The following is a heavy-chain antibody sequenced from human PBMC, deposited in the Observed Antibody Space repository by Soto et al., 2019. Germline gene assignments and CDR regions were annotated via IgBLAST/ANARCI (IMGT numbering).Heavy chain of an antibody. CDR2: IYYSGSI. CDR1: GGSIISSSDY. J-gene: IGHJ5*02. V-gene: IGHV4-39*01. CDR3: ARQSSGWYNWFDP. Sequence: SQTLSLTCSVSGGSIISSSDYWGWIRKPPGKRMEWIGSIYYSGSIYYNPSLKSRVTISVDTSKNQFSLKLSSVTAAETAVYYCARQSSGWYNWFDPWGQGTLVTVSS. D-gene: IGHD6-19*01.